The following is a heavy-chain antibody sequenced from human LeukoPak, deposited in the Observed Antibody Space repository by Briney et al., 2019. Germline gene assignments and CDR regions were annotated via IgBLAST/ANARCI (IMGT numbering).Heavy chain of an antibody. J-gene: IGHJ4*02. CDR1: GFTFSSYS. CDR3: ARDLYYGSAQGGY. D-gene: IGHD3-10*01. Sequence: TAGGSLRLSCAASGFTFSSYSMNWVRQAPGKGLEWVSSISSSSSYIYYADSVKGRFTISRDNAKNSLYLQMNSLKVEDTALYYCARDLYYGSAQGGYWGQGTLVTVSS. CDR2: ISSSSSYI. V-gene: IGHV3-21*04.